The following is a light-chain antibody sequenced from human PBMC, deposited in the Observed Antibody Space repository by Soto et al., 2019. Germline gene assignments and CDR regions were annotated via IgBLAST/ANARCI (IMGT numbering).Light chain of an antibody. Sequence: QSVLTQPASVSGSSGQSVTISCSGTRSDIGSYNYVAWYQQFPGKTPKILIYGVSNRPSGVSSRFSGSKSGNTASLTISGLQAEDEADYYCISYTGSSTSYVFGSGTKVTVL. CDR1: RSDIGSYNY. V-gene: IGLV2-14*01. CDR2: GVS. CDR3: ISYTGSSTSYV. J-gene: IGLJ1*01.